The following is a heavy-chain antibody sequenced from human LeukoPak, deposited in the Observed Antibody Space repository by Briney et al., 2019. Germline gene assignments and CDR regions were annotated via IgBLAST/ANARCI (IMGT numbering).Heavy chain of an antibody. Sequence: GGSLRLSCAASGFTFDDYGMSWVRQAPGKGLEWVSGINWNGGSTGYADSVKGRFTISRDNAKNSLYLQMNSLRAEDTAVYYCARDLTVGPTTDYFDYWGQGTLVTVSS. D-gene: IGHD1-26*01. CDR3: ARDLTVGPTTDYFDY. V-gene: IGHV3-20*04. J-gene: IGHJ4*02. CDR2: INWNGGST. CDR1: GFTFDDYG.